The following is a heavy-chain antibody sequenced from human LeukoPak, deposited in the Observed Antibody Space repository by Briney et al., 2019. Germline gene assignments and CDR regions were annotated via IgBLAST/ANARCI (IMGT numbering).Heavy chain of an antibody. CDR1: GFTFSSYA. CDR2: ISGSGGST. J-gene: IGHJ4*02. V-gene: IGHV3-23*01. CDR3: AKDLGSVTTSLV. Sequence: PGGSLRLSCAASGFTFSSYAMSWVRQAPGKGLEWVSAISGSGGSTYYADSVKGRFSISRDNSKNTLYLQMNSLRAEDTAVYYCAKDLGSVTTSLVWGQGTLVTVSS. D-gene: IGHD4-17*01.